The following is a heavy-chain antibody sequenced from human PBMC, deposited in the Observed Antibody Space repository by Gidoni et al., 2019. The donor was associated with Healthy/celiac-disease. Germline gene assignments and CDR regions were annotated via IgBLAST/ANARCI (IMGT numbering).Heavy chain of an antibody. D-gene: IGHD1-1*01. V-gene: IGHV5-51*01. CDR2: IYPGDSDT. J-gene: IGHJ3*02. CDR3: ARSSPGEANAFDI. Sequence: EVQLVQSGAEVKKPGESLKLSCTGSGYSFTSYWLGWVRQMPGKGLEWMGIIYPGDSDTRYSPSFQGQVTISADKSISTAYLQWSSLKASDTAMYYCARSSPGEANAFDIWGQGTMVTVSS. CDR1: GYSFTSYW.